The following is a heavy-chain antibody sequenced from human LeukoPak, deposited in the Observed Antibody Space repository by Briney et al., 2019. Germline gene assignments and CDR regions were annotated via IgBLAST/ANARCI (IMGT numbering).Heavy chain of an antibody. D-gene: IGHD3-10*01. CDR1: GFTFSSYG. CDR2: IRYDGSNK. J-gene: IGHJ4*02. CDR3: ALTYSYGSGSYELDY. V-gene: IGHV3-30*02. Sequence: SGGSLRLSCAASGFTFSSYGMHWVRQAPGKGLEWVAFIRYDGSNKYYAHSVKGRFTISRDNSKNTLYLQMNSLRAEDTAVYYCALTYSYGSGSYELDYWGQGTLVTVSS.